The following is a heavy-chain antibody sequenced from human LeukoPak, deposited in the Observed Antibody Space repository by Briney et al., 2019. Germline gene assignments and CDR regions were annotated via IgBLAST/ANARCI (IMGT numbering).Heavy chain of an antibody. CDR1: DYSISSGYY. J-gene: IGHJ6*03. Sequence: SETLSLTCTVSDYSISSGYYWGWIRQSPGKGLEWIGNIYHSGSTYYNPRLKSRVTISVDTAKNQFSLKLSSVTAEDTAVYYCARVKTGVDHFYYYYMDVWGKGTTVTVSS. CDR2: IYHSGST. D-gene: IGHD1-14*01. V-gene: IGHV4-38-2*02. CDR3: ARVKTGVDHFYYYYMDV.